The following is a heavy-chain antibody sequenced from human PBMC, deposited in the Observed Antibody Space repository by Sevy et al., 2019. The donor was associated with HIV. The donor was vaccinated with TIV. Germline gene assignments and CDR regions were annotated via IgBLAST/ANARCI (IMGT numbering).Heavy chain of an antibody. CDR3: ARDSPPSATTVPHFDC. J-gene: IGHJ4*02. CDR2: ISNSGTAM. D-gene: IGHD4-4*01. CDR1: GFTFSSYE. Sequence: GGSLRLSCAASGFTFSSYEMNWVRQAPGKGLEWVSYISNSGTAMYYSDSMRGRFTISRDNARRSLYLQMNSLRAEDTAVYYCARDSPPSATTVPHFDCWGQGALVTVSS. V-gene: IGHV3-48*03.